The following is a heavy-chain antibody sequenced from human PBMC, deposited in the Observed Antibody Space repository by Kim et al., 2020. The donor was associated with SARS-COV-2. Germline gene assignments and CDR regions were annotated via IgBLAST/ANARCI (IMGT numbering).Heavy chain of an antibody. CDR2: TSSSSSTI. CDR1: GFTFSSYS. V-gene: IGHV3-48*04. D-gene: IGHD5-12*01. CDR3: ARGESDGYNPPDY. Sequence: GGSLRLSCAASGFTFSSYSMNWVRQAPGKGLEWVSYTSSSSSTIYYADSVKGRFTISRDNAKNSLYLQMNSLRAEDTAVYYCARGESDGYNPPDYWGLGTLVTVSS. J-gene: IGHJ4*02.